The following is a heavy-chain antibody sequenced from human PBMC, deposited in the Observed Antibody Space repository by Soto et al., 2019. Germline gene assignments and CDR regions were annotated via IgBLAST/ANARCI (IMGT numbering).Heavy chain of an antibody. J-gene: IGHJ4*02. V-gene: IGHV4-61*01. Sequence: TSETLSLTCTVSGGSVSSGSFYWSWIRRPPGKGLEWIGYFYDSGSTNYNPSLRSRVTMSVDTSKNQFSLKLSSVTAADTAVYYCAREGIAVAGGPDYWGQGTLVTVSS. CDR1: GGSVSSGSFY. D-gene: IGHD6-19*01. CDR2: FYDSGST. CDR3: AREGIAVAGGPDY.